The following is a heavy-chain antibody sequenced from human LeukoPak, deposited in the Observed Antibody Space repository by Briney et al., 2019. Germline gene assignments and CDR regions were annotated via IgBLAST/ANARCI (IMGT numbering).Heavy chain of an antibody. J-gene: IGHJ3*02. CDR1: GLTFSDYS. D-gene: IGHD6-13*01. V-gene: IGHV3-21*01. CDR3: ARAVAGYSSSWLHAFDI. CDR2: ISSGSKYI. Sequence: PGGSLRLSCAASGLTFSDYSMNGGRQAPGKGVEGVSSISSGSKYIYNADSEKGRFTFSRDNATNSLYLQMNSLRAEDTAVYYCARAVAGYSSSWLHAFDIWGQGTMVTVSS.